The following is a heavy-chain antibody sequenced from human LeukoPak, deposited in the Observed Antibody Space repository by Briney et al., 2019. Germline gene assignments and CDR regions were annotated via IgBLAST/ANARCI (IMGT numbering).Heavy chain of an antibody. CDR2: IYHSGST. J-gene: IGHJ4*02. CDR1: GYSISSGYY. D-gene: IGHD3-16*02. Sequence: KPSETLSLTCTVSGYSISSGYYWGWIRQPPGKGLEWIGSIYHSGSTNYNPSLKSRVTISVDTSKNQFSLKLSSLTAADTAVYYCARAPCYVWGSYRTRPYYFDYWGQGTLVTVSS. V-gene: IGHV4-38-2*02. CDR3: ARAPCYVWGSYRTRPYYFDY.